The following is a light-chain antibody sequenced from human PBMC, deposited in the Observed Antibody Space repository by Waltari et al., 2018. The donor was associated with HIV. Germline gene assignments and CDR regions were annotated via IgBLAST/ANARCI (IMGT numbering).Light chain of an antibody. Sequence: QSVLTQPPSVSATPGQRVTISCSGSGSNVGSTALAWHQQIPGTAPKLVSYANNQRPSGVPARFSGSTSGTSASLAISGLQSEDEADYYCAAWDDSLNGRVFGGGTKLTVL. CDR2: ANN. CDR3: AAWDDSLNGRV. J-gene: IGLJ3*02. V-gene: IGLV1-44*01. CDR1: GSNVGSTA.